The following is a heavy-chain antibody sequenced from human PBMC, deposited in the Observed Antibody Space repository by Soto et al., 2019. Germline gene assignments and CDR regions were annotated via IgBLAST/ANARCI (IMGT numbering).Heavy chain of an antibody. CDR2: INHSGST. CDR1: GGSFSGYY. CDR3: ARGRRCSSTSGYHMWFDP. D-gene: IGHD2-2*01. V-gene: IGHV4-34*01. Sequence: QVQLQQWGAGLLKPSETLSLTCAVYGGSFSGYYWSWIRQPPGKGLEWIGEINHSGSTNYNPSLKSRVTISVDTSKSQFALKLSSVTAADTAVYYWARGRRCSSTSGYHMWFDPWGQGTLVTVSS. J-gene: IGHJ5*02.